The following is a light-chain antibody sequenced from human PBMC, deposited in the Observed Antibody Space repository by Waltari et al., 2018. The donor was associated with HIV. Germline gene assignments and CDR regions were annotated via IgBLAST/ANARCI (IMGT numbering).Light chain of an antibody. J-gene: IGLJ2*01. CDR3: CSYAGSSLVV. V-gene: IGLV2-23*01. Sequence: QSALTQPASVSGPPGQSITISCTGTSSDVGSYNPFSWYQQHPGKAPQLMIYEGSKRPSGVSNRFSGSQSGNTASLTISGLQAEDEADYYCCSYAGSSLVVFGGGTKLTVL. CDR1: SSDVGSYNP. CDR2: EGS.